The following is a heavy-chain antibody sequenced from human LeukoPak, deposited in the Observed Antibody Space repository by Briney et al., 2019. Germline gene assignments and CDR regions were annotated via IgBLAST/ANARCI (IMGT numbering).Heavy chain of an antibody. CDR1: GFTFSSYS. V-gene: IGHV3-21*01. Sequence: GGSLRLSRAASGFTFSSYSMNWVRQAPGKGLEWVSSISSSSSYIYYADSVKGRFTISRDNAKNSLYLQMNSLRAEDTAVYYCASWVSPYYYYMDVWGKGTTVTVSS. CDR3: ASWVSPYYYYMDV. CDR2: ISSSSSYI. D-gene: IGHD6-13*01. J-gene: IGHJ6*03.